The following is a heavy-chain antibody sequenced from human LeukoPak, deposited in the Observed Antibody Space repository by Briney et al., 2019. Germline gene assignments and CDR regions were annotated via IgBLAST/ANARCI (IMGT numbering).Heavy chain of an antibody. CDR1: GGTFSSYA. D-gene: IGHD6-19*01. V-gene: IGHV1-69*06. CDR2: IIPIFGTA. CDR3: AREPSIAVAGTYYYYMDV. J-gene: IGHJ6*03. Sequence: SVKVSCKASGGTFSSYAISWVRQAPGQGLEWMGGIIPIFGTANYAQKFQGRVTITADKSTSTAYMELSSLRSEDTAVYYCAREPSIAVAGTYYYYMDVWGKGTTVTVSS.